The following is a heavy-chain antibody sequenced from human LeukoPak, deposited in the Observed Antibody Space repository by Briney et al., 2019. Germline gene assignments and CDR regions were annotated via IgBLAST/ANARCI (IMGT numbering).Heavy chain of an antibody. CDR3: SRRGDYDFDY. D-gene: IGHD4-17*01. Sequence: PGGSLRLSCAASGFIFSDSTIHWVRRASGKGLGWLGRIRTNTHNYATAYAASLKGRFTIFRDDSHNMAYLQLNSLETEDTALYYCSRRGDYDFDYWGQGTLVTVSS. CDR2: IRTNTHNYAT. J-gene: IGHJ4*02. CDR1: GFIFSDST. V-gene: IGHV3-73*01.